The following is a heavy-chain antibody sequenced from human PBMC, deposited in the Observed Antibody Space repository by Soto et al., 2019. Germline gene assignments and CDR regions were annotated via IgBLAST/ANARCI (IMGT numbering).Heavy chain of an antibody. J-gene: IGHJ6*02. Sequence: GGSLRLSCAASGFTFSSYSMNWVRQAPGKGLEWVSSISSSSSYIYYADSVKGRFTISRDNAKNSLYLQMNSLRAEDTAVYYCVGMGVTSYYYYYGMDVWGQGTTVTVSS. D-gene: IGHD2-21*02. V-gene: IGHV3-21*01. CDR1: GFTFSSYS. CDR3: VGMGVTSYYYYYGMDV. CDR2: ISSSSSYI.